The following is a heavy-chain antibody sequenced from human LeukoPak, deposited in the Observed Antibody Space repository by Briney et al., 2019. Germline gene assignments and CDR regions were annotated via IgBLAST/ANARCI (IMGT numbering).Heavy chain of an antibody. V-gene: IGHV4-59*01. CDR2: IYYSGST. CDR1: GGSISSYY. CDR3: ARALLPETSVNWTEGFDI. J-gene: IGHJ3*02. Sequence: SETLSLTCTVSGGSISSYYWSWIRQPPGKGLEWIGYIYYSGSTNYNPSLKSRVTISVDTSKNQFSLKLSSVTAADTAVYYCARALLPETSVNWTEGFDIWGQGTMVTVSS. D-gene: IGHD1-20*01.